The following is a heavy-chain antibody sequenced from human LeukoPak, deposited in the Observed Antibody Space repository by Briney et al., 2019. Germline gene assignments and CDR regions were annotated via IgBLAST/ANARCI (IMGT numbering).Heavy chain of an antibody. V-gene: IGHV3-23*01. CDR1: GFTFSSYA. Sequence: GGSLRLSCAASGFTFSSYAMSWVRQAPGKGLEWVSAISGSGGSTYYADSVKGRFTISRDNSKNTLYLQMSSLRAEDTAVYYCVKDLTYRWFDPWGQGTLVTVSS. CDR2: ISGSGGST. CDR3: VKDLTYRWFDP. J-gene: IGHJ5*02. D-gene: IGHD1-26*01.